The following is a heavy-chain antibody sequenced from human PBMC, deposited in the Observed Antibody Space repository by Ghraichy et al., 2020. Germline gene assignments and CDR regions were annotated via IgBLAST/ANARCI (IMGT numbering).Heavy chain of an antibody. Sequence: SETLSLTCTVSGGSISSGGYYWSWIRQHPGKGLEWIGYIYYSGSTYYNPSLKSRVTISVDTSKNQFSLKLSSVTAADTAVYYCARVTTVSGDGFDPWGQGPVVIGSS. D-gene: IGHD4-17*01. J-gene: IGHJ5*02. CDR3: ARVTTVSGDGFDP. CDR1: GGSISSGGYY. CDR2: IYYSGST. V-gene: IGHV4-31*03.